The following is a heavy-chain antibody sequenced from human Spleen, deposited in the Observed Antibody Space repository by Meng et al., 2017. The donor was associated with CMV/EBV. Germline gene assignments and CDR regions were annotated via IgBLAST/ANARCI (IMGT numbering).Heavy chain of an antibody. CDR2: IYYSGST. V-gene: IGHV4-31*03. D-gene: IGHD3-9*01. Sequence: SETLSLTCTVSGGSISSGGHCWTWIRQHPEKGLEWIGYIYYSGSTYYKPSLESRVSMSIDISKSQFSLNLSSVSAADTAVYYCARETILTGSLDYWGQGTPVTVSS. CDR3: ARETILTGSLDY. J-gene: IGHJ4*02. CDR1: GGSISSGGHC.